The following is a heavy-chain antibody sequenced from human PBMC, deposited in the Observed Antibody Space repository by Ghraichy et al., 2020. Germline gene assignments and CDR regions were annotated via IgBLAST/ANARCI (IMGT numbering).Heavy chain of an antibody. CDR3: ARGLAAAGPFDY. Sequence: GESLNISCAASGFTFDDYGMSWVRQAPGKGLEWVSGINWNGGSTGYADSVKGRFTISRDNAKNSLYLQMNSLRAEDTALYYCARGLAAAGPFDYWGQGTLVTVSS. CDR2: INWNGGST. D-gene: IGHD6-13*01. J-gene: IGHJ4*02. V-gene: IGHV3-20*04. CDR1: GFTFDDYG.